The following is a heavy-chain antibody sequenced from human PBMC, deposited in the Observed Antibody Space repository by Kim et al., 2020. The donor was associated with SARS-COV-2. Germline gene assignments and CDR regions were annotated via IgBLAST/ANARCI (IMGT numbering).Heavy chain of an antibody. J-gene: IGHJ4*02. CDR3: ARGVGYYGSGSYYNGY. CDR1: GGSFSGYY. Sequence: SETLSLTCAVYGGSFSGYYWSWIRQPPGKGLEWIGEINHSGSTNYNPSLKSRVTISVDTSKNQFSLKLSSVTAADTAVYYCARGVGYYGSGSYYNGYWGQGTLVTVSS. CDR2: INHSGST. D-gene: IGHD3-10*01. V-gene: IGHV4-34*01.